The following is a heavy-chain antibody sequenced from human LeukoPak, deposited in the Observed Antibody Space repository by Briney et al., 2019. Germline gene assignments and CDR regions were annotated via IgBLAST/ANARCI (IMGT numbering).Heavy chain of an antibody. CDR1: GGTFSRYA. D-gene: IGHD1-26*01. J-gene: IGHJ4*02. CDR2: YIPMFGTA. Sequence: SVKVSCKASGGTFSRYAISWVRQAPGQGLEWMGGYIPMFGTANYAQNFQNRVTITADESTSTFSMEVSSLRPEDTAVYFCAGASSKWELSFWGQGTLVTVSS. CDR3: AGASSKWELSF. V-gene: IGHV1-69*01.